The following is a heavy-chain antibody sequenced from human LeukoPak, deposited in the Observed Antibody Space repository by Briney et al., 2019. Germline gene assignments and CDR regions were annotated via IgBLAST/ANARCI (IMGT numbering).Heavy chain of an antibody. Sequence: PGGSLRLSCAASGFTFSDHYMSWIRQTPGKGLEWVSRISRDTESVKGRFTISRDNTKNSLYLQMSSLRVDDTAVYYCARDPDTSSKVDYWGQGTLVTVSS. CDR3: ARDPDTSSKVDY. CDR2: ISR. J-gene: IGHJ4*02. V-gene: IGHV3-11*01. CDR1: GFTFSDHY. D-gene: IGHD6-6*01.